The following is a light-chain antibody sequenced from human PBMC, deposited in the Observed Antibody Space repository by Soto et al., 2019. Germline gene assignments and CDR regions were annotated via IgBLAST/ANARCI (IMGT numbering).Light chain of an antibody. Sequence: AIQLTQSPSSLSASVGDRVTITCRASQGISSALAWYQQKPGKAPKLLIYDASSLESGVPSRFSGSGSGTDFALTISSLQPEDFATSYCQQFNSYPFTFGPGTKVDIK. CDR3: QQFNSYPFT. CDR1: QGISSA. J-gene: IGKJ3*01. CDR2: DAS. V-gene: IGKV1-13*02.